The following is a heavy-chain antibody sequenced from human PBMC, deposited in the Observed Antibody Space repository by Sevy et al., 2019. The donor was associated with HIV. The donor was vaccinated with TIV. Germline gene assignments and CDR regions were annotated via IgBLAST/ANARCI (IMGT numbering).Heavy chain of an antibody. Sequence: ASVKVSCKATGHAFTAYYVHWVRQAPGEGLEWMGWINPVNGATNFAQKFQGRVTMTSDMSITTTYMELSSLTSDDTAIYYCSTPEAPCSGGGCHDLDYWGQGTLVTVSS. CDR2: INPVNGAT. CDR1: GHAFTAYY. V-gene: IGHV1-2*02. D-gene: IGHD2-15*01. CDR3: STPEAPCSGGGCHDLDY. J-gene: IGHJ4*02.